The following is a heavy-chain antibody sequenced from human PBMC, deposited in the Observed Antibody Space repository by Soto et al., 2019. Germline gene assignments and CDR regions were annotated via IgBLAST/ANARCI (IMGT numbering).Heavy chain of an antibody. V-gene: IGHV1-69*08. CDR1: GGTFSSYT. CDR2: IIPIVGKP. CDR3: ARAYGSGSYRHFDS. J-gene: IGHJ4*02. Sequence: QVQLVQSGAEVKKPGSSVKVSCKASGGTFSSYTFSWVRQAPGQGLEWMGRIIPIVGKPNYAQKFQGRVTITADKSTSTAYMELSSLRSEDTAVYYCARAYGSGSYRHFDSWGQGTLVTVSS. D-gene: IGHD3-10*01.